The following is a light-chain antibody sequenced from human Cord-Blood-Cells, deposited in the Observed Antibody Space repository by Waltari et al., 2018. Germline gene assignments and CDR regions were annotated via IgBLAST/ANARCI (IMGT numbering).Light chain of an antibody. CDR1: SSDVGSYNL. CDR3: CSYAGSSTFV. V-gene: IGLV2-23*03. J-gene: IGLJ1*01. Sequence: QSALTQPASVSGSPGQSITISCTGTSSDVGSYNLVSWYQQHPGKAPKLMFYAGSKRPSGVSNRFSGSKSGNTASLTISGLQAEDEADYYCCSYAGSSTFVVGTGTKVTVL. CDR2: AGS.